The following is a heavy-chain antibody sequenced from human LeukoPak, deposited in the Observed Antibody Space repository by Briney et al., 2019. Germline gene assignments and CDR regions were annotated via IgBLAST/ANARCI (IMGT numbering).Heavy chain of an antibody. J-gene: IGHJ6*02. CDR3: ARVRSGSSAGNYGMDV. CDR1: GFTFSNYW. V-gene: IGHV3-74*01. D-gene: IGHD1-26*01. CDR2: INSDGSST. Sequence: PGGSLRLSCAASGFTFSNYWTHWVRQAPGKGLVWVSRINSDGSSTTYADSVKGRLTISRDNAKNTLYVQMNSLRAEDTAVYYCARVRSGSSAGNYGMDVWGQGTTVTVSS.